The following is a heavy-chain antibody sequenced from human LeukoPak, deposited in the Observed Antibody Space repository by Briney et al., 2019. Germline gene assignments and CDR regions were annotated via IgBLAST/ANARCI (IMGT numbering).Heavy chain of an antibody. CDR3: ARVGCSSTSCYGSAWFDS. CDR1: GYTFTSYD. CDR2: MNPNSGNT. D-gene: IGHD2-2*01. J-gene: IGHJ5*01. V-gene: IGHV1-8*01. Sequence: ASVKVSCKASGYTFTSYDINWVRQATGQGLAWMGWMNPNSGNTGYAQKFQGRFTMTRNISMSTAYLELSSLRSEDTAVYYGARVGCSSTSCYGSAWFDSWGRGTLVTVSS.